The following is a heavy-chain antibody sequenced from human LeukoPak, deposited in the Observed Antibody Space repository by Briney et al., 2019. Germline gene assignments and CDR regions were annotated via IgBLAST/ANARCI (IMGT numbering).Heavy chain of an antibody. CDR2: FDPEDGET. CDR1: GYTLTELS. J-gene: IGHJ4*02. Sequence: ASVKVSCKVSGYTLTELSMHWVRQPPGKGLEWMGGFDPEDGETIYAQKFQGRVTMTEDTSTDTAYMELSSLRSEDTAVYYCATVRPIQYCGGDCPYYFDYWAREPWSPSPQ. D-gene: IGHD2-21*02. CDR3: ATVRPIQYCGGDCPYYFDY. V-gene: IGHV1-24*01.